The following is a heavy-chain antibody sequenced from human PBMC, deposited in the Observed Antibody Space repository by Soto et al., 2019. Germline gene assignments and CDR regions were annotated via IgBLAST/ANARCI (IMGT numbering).Heavy chain of an antibody. CDR2: IRSKAYGGTT. V-gene: IGHV3-49*04. CDR3: SSSDSLPFYYGMDV. Sequence: LRLSCTASGFTFGDYAMSWVRQAPGKGLEWVGFIRSKAYGGTTEYAASVKGRFTISRDDSKSIAYLQMNSLKTEDTAVYYCSSSDSLPFYYGMDVWGQGTTVTVSS. J-gene: IGHJ6*02. D-gene: IGHD3-22*01. CDR1: GFTFGDYA.